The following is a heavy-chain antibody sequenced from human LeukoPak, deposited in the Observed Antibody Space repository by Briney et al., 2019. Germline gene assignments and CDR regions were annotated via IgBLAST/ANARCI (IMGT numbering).Heavy chain of an antibody. CDR3: ARGPRLAPVRVFDY. CDR1: GGSISSYY. D-gene: IGHD3-10*01. V-gene: IGHV4-4*07. J-gene: IGHJ4*02. Sequence: SETLSLTCTVSGGSISSYYWSWIRQPAGKGLEWIGRIYTSGSTNYNPSLKSRVTMSVDTSKNQFSLKLSSVTAADTAVYYCARGPRLAPVRVFDYWGQGTLVTVSS. CDR2: IYTSGST.